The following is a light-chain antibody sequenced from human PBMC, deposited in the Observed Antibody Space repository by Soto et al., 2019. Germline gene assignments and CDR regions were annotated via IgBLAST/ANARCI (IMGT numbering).Light chain of an antibody. CDR1: QSVSSN. CDR2: GAS. V-gene: IGKV3-15*01. Sequence: EIVMTQSPATLSVSPGERATLSCRASQSVSSNLAWYQQKPVQAPRLLIYGASTRATGIPARFSGSGSGTELTLTISSLQSEDFAVYYCQQDNNWPRTFGQGTKVEIK. J-gene: IGKJ1*01. CDR3: QQDNNWPRT.